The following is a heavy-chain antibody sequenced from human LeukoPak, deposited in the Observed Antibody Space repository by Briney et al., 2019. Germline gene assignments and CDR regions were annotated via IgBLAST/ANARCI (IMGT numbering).Heavy chain of an antibody. Sequence: GGSLRLPCAASGFTFSDYYMSWIRQAPGKGLEWVSYISSSGSTIYYADSVKGRFTISRDNAKNSLYLQMNSLRAEDTAVYYCARDGGYCSGGSCYSDNWFDPWGQGTLVTVSS. CDR3: ARDGGYCSGGSCYSDNWFDP. CDR1: GFTFSDYY. V-gene: IGHV3-11*04. CDR2: ISSSGSTI. D-gene: IGHD2-15*01. J-gene: IGHJ5*02.